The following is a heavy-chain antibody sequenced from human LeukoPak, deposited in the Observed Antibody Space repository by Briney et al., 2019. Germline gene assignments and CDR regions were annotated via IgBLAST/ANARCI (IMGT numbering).Heavy chain of an antibody. CDR2: ISGSGGST. Sequence: QASETLSLTCTVSGGSISSGGYYWSWIRQPPGKGLEWVSAISGSGGSTYYADSVKGRFTISRDNSKNTLYLQINSLRADDTAAYYCAKALGVEVPAASRWFDPWGQGTLVTVSS. D-gene: IGHD2-2*01. CDR3: AKALGVEVPAASRWFDP. CDR1: GGSISSGGYY. J-gene: IGHJ5*02. V-gene: IGHV3-23*01.